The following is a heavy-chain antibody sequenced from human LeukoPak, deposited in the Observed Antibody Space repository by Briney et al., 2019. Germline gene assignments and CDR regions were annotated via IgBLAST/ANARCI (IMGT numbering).Heavy chain of an antibody. CDR2: IYYSGST. V-gene: IGHV4-39*07. Sequence: SETLSLTCTVSGGSISSSSYYWGWIRQPPGKGLEWIGSIYYSGSTYYNPSLKSRVTISVDTSKNQFSLKLSSVTAADTAVYYCARERSLAAAGINWFDPWGQGTLGTASS. D-gene: IGHD6-13*01. CDR1: GGSISSSSYY. J-gene: IGHJ5*02. CDR3: ARERSLAAAGINWFDP.